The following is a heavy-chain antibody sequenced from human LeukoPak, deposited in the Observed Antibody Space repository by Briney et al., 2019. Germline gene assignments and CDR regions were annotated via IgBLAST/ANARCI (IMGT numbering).Heavy chain of an antibody. V-gene: IGHV4-39*07. Sequence: PSETLSLTCTVSGGSISSSSYYWGWIRQPPGKGLEWIGSIYYSGSTYYNPSLKSRVTISVDTSKNQFSLKLSSVTAADTAVYYCARDAWGYFDYWGQGTLVTVSS. CDR2: IYYSGST. J-gene: IGHJ4*02. CDR1: GGSISSSSYY. D-gene: IGHD3-16*01. CDR3: ARDAWGYFDY.